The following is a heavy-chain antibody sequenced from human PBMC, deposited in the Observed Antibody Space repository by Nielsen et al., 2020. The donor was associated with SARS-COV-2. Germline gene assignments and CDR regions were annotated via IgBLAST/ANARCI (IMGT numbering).Heavy chain of an antibody. CDR1: GYSFTSYW. CDR3: ARRGGMLSNWFDP. D-gene: IGHD2-8*01. Sequence: GESLKISCTGSGYSFTSYWIGWVRQMPGKGLEWMGIIYPGDSDTSYSPSFQGQVTISADKSISTAYLQWSSLKASDTAMYYCARRGGMLSNWFDPWGQGTLVTVSS. CDR2: IYPGDSDT. J-gene: IGHJ5*02. V-gene: IGHV5-51*01.